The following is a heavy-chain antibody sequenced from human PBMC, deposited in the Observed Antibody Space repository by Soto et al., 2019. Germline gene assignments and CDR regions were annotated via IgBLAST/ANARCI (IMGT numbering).Heavy chain of an antibody. CDR2: INHSGST. D-gene: IGHD6-13*01. Sequence: SETLSLTCAVYGGSFSGYYWSWIRQPPGKGLEWIGEINHSGSTNYNPSLKSRVTISVATSKNQFSLKLSSVTAADTAVYYCARDSSWYPTAYYYYYGMDVWGQGTTVTVSS. CDR3: ARDSSWYPTAYYYYYGMDV. CDR1: GGSFSGYY. V-gene: IGHV4-34*01. J-gene: IGHJ6*02.